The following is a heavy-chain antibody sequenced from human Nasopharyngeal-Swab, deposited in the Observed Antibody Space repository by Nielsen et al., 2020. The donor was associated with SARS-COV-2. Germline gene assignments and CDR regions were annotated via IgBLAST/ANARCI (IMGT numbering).Heavy chain of an antibody. CDR2: IWYDGSNK. J-gene: IGHJ4*02. CDR1: GFTFSSYG. V-gene: IGHV3-33*01. D-gene: IGHD2-21*02. Sequence: GESLKISCAASGFTFSSYGMHWVRQAPGKGLEWVAVIWYDGSNKYYADSVKGRFTISRDNSKNTLYLQMNSLRAEDTAVYYCARDEDVMVTALPKGLFDYWGQGTLVTVSS. CDR3: ARDEDVMVTALPKGLFDY.